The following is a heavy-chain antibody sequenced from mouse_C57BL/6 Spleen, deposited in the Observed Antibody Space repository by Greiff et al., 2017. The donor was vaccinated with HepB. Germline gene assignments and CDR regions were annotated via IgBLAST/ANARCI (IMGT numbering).Heavy chain of an antibody. Sequence: EVKLQESGAELVRPGASVKLSCTASGFNIKDDYMHWVKQRPEQGLEWIGWIDPENGDTEYASKFQGKATITADTSSNTAYLQLSSLTSEDTAVYYCTTLSNYGYWGQVTTLTVSS. CDR3: TTLSNYGY. V-gene: IGHV14-4*01. CDR1: GFNIKDDY. D-gene: IGHD2-5*01. J-gene: IGHJ2*01. CDR2: IDPENGDT.